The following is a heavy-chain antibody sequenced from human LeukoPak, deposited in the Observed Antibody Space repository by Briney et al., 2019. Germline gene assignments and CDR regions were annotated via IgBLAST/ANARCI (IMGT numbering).Heavy chain of an antibody. Sequence: GGSLRLSCAASGFTFSSYSMNWVRQAPGKGLEWVSSISSSSSYIYYADSVKGRFTISRDNAKNSLYLQMNSLRAEGTAVYYCARERTGLVIINGAFDIWGQGTMVTVSS. J-gene: IGHJ3*02. CDR3: ARERTGLVIINGAFDI. V-gene: IGHV3-21*01. D-gene: IGHD3-9*01. CDR2: ISSSSSYI. CDR1: GFTFSSYS.